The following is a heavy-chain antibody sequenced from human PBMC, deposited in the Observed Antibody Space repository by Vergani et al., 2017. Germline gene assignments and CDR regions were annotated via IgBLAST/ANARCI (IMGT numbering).Heavy chain of an antibody. CDR1: GFTFSSYG. Sequence: QVQLVESGGGVVQPGRSLRLSCAASGFTFSSYGMHWVRQAPGKGLEWVAVIWYDGSKKYYADSVKGRFTISRDNSKNTLYLQMNSLSAEDTAVYYCASDRGNDFWSCYYYRDYYGMDVWGQGTTVTVSS. CDR3: ASDRGNDFWSCYYYRDYYGMDV. D-gene: IGHD3-3*01. CDR2: IWYDGSKK. J-gene: IGHJ6*02. V-gene: IGHV3-33*01.